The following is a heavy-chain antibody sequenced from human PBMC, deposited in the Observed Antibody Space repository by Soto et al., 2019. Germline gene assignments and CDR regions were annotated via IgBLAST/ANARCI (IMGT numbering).Heavy chain of an antibody. J-gene: IGHJ5*02. V-gene: IGHV4-39*07. CDR1: GVSISSTSYN. Sequence: SETLSLTCNVSGVSISSTSYNWGWIRQPPGKGLEWIGTLDYSGTAHYNPSLKSRINISADPSKNQVSLKLTSVTAADTAVYYCARDWETYCGSTSCYTMSPWGQGTLVTVSS. CDR2: LDYSGTA. CDR3: ARDWETYCGSTSCYTMSP. D-gene: IGHD2-2*02.